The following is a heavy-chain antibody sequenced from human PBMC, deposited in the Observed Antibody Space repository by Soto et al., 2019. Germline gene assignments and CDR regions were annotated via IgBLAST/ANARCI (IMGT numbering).Heavy chain of an antibody. CDR1: GFTFSRAA. J-gene: IGHJ3*02. D-gene: IGHD3-10*01. V-gene: IGHV3-33*01. CDR3: VRDAADSGYAFDI. CDR2: IWNDGSNE. Sequence: QLVESGGGVVQPGRSLRLSCAASGFTFSRAAMHWVRQAPGKGLEWVAFIWNDGSNEYYADSVKGRAIISRDNSENTVYLQMNSLRGEDTAVYFCVRDAADSGYAFDIWGQGTMVTVSS.